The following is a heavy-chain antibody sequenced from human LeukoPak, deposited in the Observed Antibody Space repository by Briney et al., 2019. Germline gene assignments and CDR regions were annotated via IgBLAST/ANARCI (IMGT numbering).Heavy chain of an antibody. J-gene: IGHJ3*02. CDR1: GGSISSGDYY. Sequence: SETLSLTCTVSGGSISSGDYYWSWIPQPPGKGLEWIGYIYYSGSTYYNPSLKSRVTISVDTSKNQFSLKLSSVTAADTAVYYCAGANNSATVTGVDAFDIWGQGTMVTVSS. V-gene: IGHV4-30-4*01. CDR2: IYYSGST. D-gene: IGHD4-17*01. CDR3: AGANNSATVTGVDAFDI.